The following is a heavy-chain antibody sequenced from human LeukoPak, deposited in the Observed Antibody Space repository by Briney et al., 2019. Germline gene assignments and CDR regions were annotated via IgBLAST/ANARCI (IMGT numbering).Heavy chain of an antibody. J-gene: IGHJ5*02. CDR1: GGSISSGGYS. CDR2: IYHSGST. D-gene: IGHD6-19*01. Sequence: PSQTLSLTCAVSGGSISSGGYSWSWIRQPPGKGLEWIGYIYHSGSTYYNPSLKSRVTISVDRSKNQFPLKLSSVTAADTAVYYCARGWRIGQWLVPWFDPWGQGTLVTVSS. V-gene: IGHV4-30-2*01. CDR3: ARGWRIGQWLVPWFDP.